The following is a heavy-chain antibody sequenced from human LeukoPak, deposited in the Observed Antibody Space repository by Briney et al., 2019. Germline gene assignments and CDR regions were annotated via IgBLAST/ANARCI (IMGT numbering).Heavy chain of an antibody. CDR2: IYPGDSDT. CDR3: ARQDSLNSSWYYYSPKNYFDY. J-gene: IGHJ4*02. Sequence: GESLKISCKGSGYRFTSYWIGWVRQMPGKGLEWMGIIYPGDSDTRYSPSFQGQVTISADKSISTAYLQWSSLKASDTAMYYCARQDSLNSSWYYYSPKNYFDYWGQGTLVTVSS. D-gene: IGHD6-13*01. V-gene: IGHV5-51*01. CDR1: GYRFTSYW.